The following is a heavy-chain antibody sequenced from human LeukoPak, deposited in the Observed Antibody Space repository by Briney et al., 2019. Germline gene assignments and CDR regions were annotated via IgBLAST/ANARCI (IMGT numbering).Heavy chain of an antibody. CDR3: AAYGGLSAFDI. J-gene: IGHJ3*02. D-gene: IGHD4/OR15-4a*01. CDR1: GFTFDDYA. V-gene: IGHV3-9*01. CDR2: ISWNSGSI. Sequence: SLRLSCAASGFTFDDYAMHWVRQAPGKGLEWVSGISWNSGSIGYADSVKGRFTISRDNAKNSLYLQMNSLRAEDTALYYCAAYGGLSAFDIWGQGTMVTVSS.